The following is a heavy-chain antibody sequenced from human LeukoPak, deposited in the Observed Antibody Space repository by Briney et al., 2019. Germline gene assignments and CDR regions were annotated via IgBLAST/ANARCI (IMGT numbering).Heavy chain of an antibody. Sequence: SETLSLTCTVSGASISTSRDYWGWIRQPPGKGLEWIGSIYYIGDTYYNPSLQSRVTVSVDTSKNQFSLKLTSVTAADTAVYYCVRGPYGSGISNWFDPWGQGTQVIVSS. D-gene: IGHD3-10*01. J-gene: IGHJ5*02. CDR3: VRGPYGSGISNWFDP. V-gene: IGHV4-39*07. CDR1: GASISTSRDY. CDR2: IYYIGDT.